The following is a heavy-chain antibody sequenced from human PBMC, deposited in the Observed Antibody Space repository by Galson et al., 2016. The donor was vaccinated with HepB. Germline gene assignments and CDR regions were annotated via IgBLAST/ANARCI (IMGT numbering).Heavy chain of an antibody. V-gene: IGHV3-23*01. J-gene: IGHJ4*02. CDR2: MAGVGGNT. D-gene: IGHD1-26*01. CDR3: ARDVGGIMFDY. CDR1: GFTFRDYG. Sequence: SLRLSCAASGFTFRDYGMAWVRQAPGRGLEWVATMAGVGGNTHYPDSVKGRFTVSRDNSKNTLSLQMNSLRAEDPALYYFARDVGGIMFDYWGQGTLVTVSS.